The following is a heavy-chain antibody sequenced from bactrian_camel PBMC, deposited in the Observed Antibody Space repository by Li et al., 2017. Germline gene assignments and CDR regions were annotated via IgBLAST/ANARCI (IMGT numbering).Heavy chain of an antibody. CDR2: MDSDGSV. Sequence: HVQLVESGGGSVQPGGSLRLSCTLSGFVYSQYCIRWFRQAPGKGREGVAGMDSDGSVDYDDSVKGRFTITHDNTKNMHFLEMSNLQPEDTAMYYCAAGERAWYCPLDPSDFRYWGQGTQVTVS. CDR3: AAGERAWYCPLDPSDFRY. CDR1: GFVYSQYC. D-gene: IGHD1*01. V-gene: IGHV3S6*01. J-gene: IGHJ6*01.